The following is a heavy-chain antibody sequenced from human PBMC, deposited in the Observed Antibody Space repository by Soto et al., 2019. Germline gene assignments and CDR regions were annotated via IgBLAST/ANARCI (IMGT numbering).Heavy chain of an antibody. CDR1: GFTFSSYG. CDR2: ISYDGSNK. Sequence: QVQLVESGGGVVQPGRSLRLSCAASGFTFSSYGMHWVRQAPGEGLEWVAVISYDGSNKYYADSVKGRFTISRDNSKNTLYLQMNSLRAEDTAVYYCAKDSGSYSPYYWGQGTLVTVSS. J-gene: IGHJ4*02. CDR3: AKDSGSYSPYY. D-gene: IGHD1-26*01. V-gene: IGHV3-30*18.